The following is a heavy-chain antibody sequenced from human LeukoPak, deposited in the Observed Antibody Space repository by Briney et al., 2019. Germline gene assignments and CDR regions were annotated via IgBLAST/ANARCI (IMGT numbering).Heavy chain of an antibody. D-gene: IGHD6-6*01. Sequence: GGSLRLSCAASGFTVSSNYMSWVRQAPGKGLEWVAFIRYDGSNKYYTDSVKGRFTISRDNSKNTLYLQMNSLRAEDTAVYYCAKCSSLVYYYYYMDVWGKGTTVTVSS. CDR3: AKCSSLVYYYYYMDV. CDR1: GFTVSSNY. J-gene: IGHJ6*03. V-gene: IGHV3-30*02. CDR2: IRYDGSNK.